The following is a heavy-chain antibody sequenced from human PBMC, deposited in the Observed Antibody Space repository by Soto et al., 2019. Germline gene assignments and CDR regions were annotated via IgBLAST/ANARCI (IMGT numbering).Heavy chain of an antibody. CDR1: VFTVSSNY. J-gene: IGHJ2*01. D-gene: IGHD3-3*01. CDR2: IYSGGST. V-gene: IGHV3-53*01. Sequence: GGSLRLSCSASVFTVSSNYMSWVRQAPGKGLEWVSVIYSGGSTYYADSVKGRFTISRDNSKNTLYLQMNSLRAEDTAVYYCARAGNDFFSGYYTYWYCDLWGRRLLVT. CDR3: ARAGNDFFSGYYTYWYCDL.